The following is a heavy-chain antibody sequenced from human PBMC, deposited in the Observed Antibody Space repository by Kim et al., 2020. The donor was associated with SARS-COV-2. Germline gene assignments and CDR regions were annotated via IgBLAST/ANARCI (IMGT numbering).Heavy chain of an antibody. Sequence: GGSLRLSCAASGFTFGGSGIHWVRQASGKGLEWVGRIRSKANSYATAYAASVKGRFTIFRDDSASTAYLQMNSLKTEDTAVYYCVTWFGDFQRWGQGTLVTVSS. V-gene: IGHV3-73*01. J-gene: IGHJ1*01. CDR1: GFTFGGSG. D-gene: IGHD3-10*01. CDR2: IRSKANSYAT. CDR3: VTWFGDFQR.